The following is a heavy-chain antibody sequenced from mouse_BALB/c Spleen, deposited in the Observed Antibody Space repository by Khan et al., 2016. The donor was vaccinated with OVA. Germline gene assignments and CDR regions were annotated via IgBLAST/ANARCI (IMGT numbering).Heavy chain of an antibody. V-gene: IGHV2-9*02. Sequence: QVQLKQSGPGLVAPSQTLSITCTVTGFSLTSYAIHWIRQPPGKGLEWLGVIWAGGSTNYNSDLMSRLSISKDNSKSQVFLKMNSLQTHDTAMYYCARNREPDYFDYWGQGTTLTVSS. J-gene: IGHJ2*01. CDR1: GFSLTSYA. CDR3: ARNREPDYFDY. CDR2: IWAGGST.